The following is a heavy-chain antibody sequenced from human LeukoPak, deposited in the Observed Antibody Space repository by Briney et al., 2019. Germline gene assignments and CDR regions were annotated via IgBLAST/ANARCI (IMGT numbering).Heavy chain of an antibody. CDR3: ARQTGSGLFILP. J-gene: IGHJ4*02. CDR1: GVSIITSNSY. V-gene: IGHV4-39*01. Sequence: ASETLSLTCTVPGVSIITSNSYWGWIRQPPGKGLEWIGSVYYTGNTYYNASLKSQVSISIDTSKNQFSLRLTSATAADTAVYFCARQTGSGLFILPGGQGTLVTVSS. CDR2: VYYTGNT. D-gene: IGHD3/OR15-3a*01.